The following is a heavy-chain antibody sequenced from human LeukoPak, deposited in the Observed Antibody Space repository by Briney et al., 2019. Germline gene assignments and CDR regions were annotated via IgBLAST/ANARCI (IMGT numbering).Heavy chain of an antibody. V-gene: IGHV3-23*01. CDR3: AKGRRTDFHYYYYMDV. D-gene: IGHD3-3*01. CDR2: IVGSDDAT. CDR1: GFTFSTYA. J-gene: IGHJ6*03. Sequence: PGGSLRLSCEASGFTFSTYAMTWVRQAPGKGLEWVSAIVGSDDATYYADSVKGWFTISRDNSKNVLNLQMDSLRAEDTAIYYCAKGRRTDFHYYYYMDVWGKGTTVTVSS.